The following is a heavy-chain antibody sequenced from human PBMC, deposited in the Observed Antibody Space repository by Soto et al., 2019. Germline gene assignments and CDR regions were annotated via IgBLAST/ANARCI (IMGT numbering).Heavy chain of an antibody. V-gene: IGHV3-23*01. D-gene: IGHD6-19*01. Sequence: GGSLRLSCAASGFTFSSYAMNWVRQAPGKGLEWVSVISVSGGSTYYADSVKGRFTISRDNSKNTLYLQMNSLRAEDTAVYYCASRSSGWYFDYWGQGTLVTVSS. J-gene: IGHJ4*02. CDR3: ASRSSGWYFDY. CDR1: GFTFSSYA. CDR2: ISVSGGST.